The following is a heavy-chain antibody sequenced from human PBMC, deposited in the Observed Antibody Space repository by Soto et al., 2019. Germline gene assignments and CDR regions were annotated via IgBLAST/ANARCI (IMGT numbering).Heavy chain of an antibody. CDR2: INHSGST. V-gene: IGHV4-34*01. Sequence: ETLSLTCAVYGGSFSGYYWSWIRQPPGKGLEWIGEINHSGSTNYNPSLKSRVTISVDTSKNQFSLKLSSVTAADTAVDYCARERKGYYDVYYGMDVWGQGTTV. J-gene: IGHJ6*02. CDR1: GGSFSGYY. CDR3: ARERKGYYDVYYGMDV.